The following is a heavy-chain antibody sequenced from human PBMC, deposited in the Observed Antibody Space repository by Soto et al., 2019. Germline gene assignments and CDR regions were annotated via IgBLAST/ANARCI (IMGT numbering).Heavy chain of an antibody. V-gene: IGHV3-13*01. CDR1: GFTFSGFD. J-gene: IGHJ4*02. Sequence: VGSLRLSCEASGFTFSGFDMHWVRQPTGKGLEWVSSIGTAGDTYYAVSVKGRFTISRDNARNSLSLQMNSLRAGDMAVYFCAKSQEIGTHFFDSWGQGTQVTVSS. CDR2: IGTAGDT. CDR3: AKSQEIGTHFFDS. D-gene: IGHD6-13*01.